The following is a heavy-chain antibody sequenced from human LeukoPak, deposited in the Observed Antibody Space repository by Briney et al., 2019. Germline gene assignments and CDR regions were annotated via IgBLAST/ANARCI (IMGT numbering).Heavy chain of an antibody. CDR1: GFTFSSYW. CDR2: IKQDGSEK. CDR3: ARDRYRGAAAGTRRGYFDY. J-gene: IGHJ4*02. V-gene: IGHV3-7*01. Sequence: GGSLRLSCAASGFTFSSYWMSWVRQAPGKGLEWVANIKQDGSEKYYVDSVKGRFTISRDNAKNSLYLQRNSLRAEDTAVYYCARDRYRGAAAGTRRGYFDYWGQGTLVTVSS. D-gene: IGHD6-13*01.